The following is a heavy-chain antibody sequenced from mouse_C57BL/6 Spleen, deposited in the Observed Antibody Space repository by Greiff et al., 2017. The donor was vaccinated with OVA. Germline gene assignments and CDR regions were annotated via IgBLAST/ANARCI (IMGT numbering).Heavy chain of an antibody. V-gene: IGHV1-42*01. CDR1: GYSFTGYY. J-gene: IGHJ1*03. D-gene: IGHD1-1*02. CDR3: ASGGNYGYFDV. CDR2: NNPSTGGT. Sequence: EVQLQQSGPGLVKPGASVTISCKASGYSFTGYYMNWVKQSPEKSLEWIGENNPSTGGTTYNQKLKAKATLTVDKSSSTAYMQLKNLTSEDAAVYYCASGGNYGYFDVWGTGTTVTVSS.